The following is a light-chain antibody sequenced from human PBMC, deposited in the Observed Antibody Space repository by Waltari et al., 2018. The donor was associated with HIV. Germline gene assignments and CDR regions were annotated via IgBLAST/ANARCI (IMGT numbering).Light chain of an antibody. V-gene: IGLV7-43*01. J-gene: IGLJ1*01. CDR2: STD. CDR3: LLYYGGAQRYV. Sequence: QTVVTQEPSLTVSPGGPVPLTCASSTAAVTTVSYPNWFQQKPGQAPRSLIYSTDNKKSWTPPRFSGSLLGGKAALTLSGVQPEDEAEYYCLLYYGGAQRYVFGTGTKVTVL. CDR1: TAAVTTVSY.